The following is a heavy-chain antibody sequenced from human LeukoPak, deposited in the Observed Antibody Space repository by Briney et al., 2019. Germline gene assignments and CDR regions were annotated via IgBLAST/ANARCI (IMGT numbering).Heavy chain of an antibody. D-gene: IGHD1-1*01. CDR1: GASISSSITY. Sequence: KPSETLSLTCAVSGASISSSITYWGCVPQPPGRGLGCIGSVYYSDDTYNNPSLESLLTISDDTSNNLFSLKLKSVTAPDTSVLYCGGVTTGSTTLEFWGQGIWVTVSS. V-gene: IGHV4-39*02. CDR2: VYYSDDT. J-gene: IGHJ4*01. CDR3: GGVTTGSTTLEF.